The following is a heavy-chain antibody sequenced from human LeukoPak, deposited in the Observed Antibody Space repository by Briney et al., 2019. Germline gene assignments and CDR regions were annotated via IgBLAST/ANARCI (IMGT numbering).Heavy chain of an antibody. J-gene: IGHJ4*02. Sequence: GGSLRLSCAASGFTFSSYSMNWVRQAPGKGLEWVSSISSSSSYIYYADSVKGRFTISRDNAKNSLYQQMNSLRAEDTAVYYCAREPESYYYDSSGYFSDYWGQGTLVTVSS. CDR2: ISSSSSYI. V-gene: IGHV3-21*01. CDR3: AREPESYYYDSSGYFSDY. CDR1: GFTFSSYS. D-gene: IGHD3-22*01.